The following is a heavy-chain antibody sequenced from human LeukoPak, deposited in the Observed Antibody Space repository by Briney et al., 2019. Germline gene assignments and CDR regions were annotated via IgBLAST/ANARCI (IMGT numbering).Heavy chain of an antibody. V-gene: IGHV3-23*01. CDR2: ISGSGNGT. CDR1: GFTFRTYA. CDR3: AKHYYDSTSWFDP. Sequence: GGSLRLSCTASGFTFRTYAMNWVRQAPGKGLEWLSGISGSGNGTYYADSVKGRFIISRDNSKNMVYLQMNSLTVEDTATYYCAKHYYDSTSWFDPWGQGTLVTVSS. J-gene: IGHJ5*02. D-gene: IGHD3-22*01.